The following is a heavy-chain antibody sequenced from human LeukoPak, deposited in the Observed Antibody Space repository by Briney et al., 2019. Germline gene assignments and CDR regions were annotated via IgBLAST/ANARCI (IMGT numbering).Heavy chain of an antibody. CDR2: AFHSGST. CDR3: GRHGGVIMVRGVLVDGFDI. V-gene: IGHV4-59*08. Sequence: SETLSLTCNVSGASISSYYWSWIRQPPGKGLEWIGYAFHSGSTNYNPSLKSRVTMSVDTTKNQFSLNLSSVTAADTAVYYCGRHGGVIMVRGVLVDGFDIWGQGTMVTV. CDR1: GASISSYY. D-gene: IGHD3-10*01. J-gene: IGHJ3*02.